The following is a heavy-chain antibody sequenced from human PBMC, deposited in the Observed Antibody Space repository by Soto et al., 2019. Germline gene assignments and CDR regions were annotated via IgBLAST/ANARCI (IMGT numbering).Heavy chain of an antibody. D-gene: IGHD5-18*01. CDR3: ARHVDTAMATIFY. Sequence: GGSLRLSCAASGFTFSSYWMSWVRQAPGKGLEWVANIKQDGSEKYYVDSVKGRFTISRDNAKNSLYLQMNSLRAEDTAVYYCARHVDTAMATIFYWGLGTLVTVSS. CDR1: GFTFSSYW. CDR2: IKQDGSEK. J-gene: IGHJ4*02. V-gene: IGHV3-7*03.